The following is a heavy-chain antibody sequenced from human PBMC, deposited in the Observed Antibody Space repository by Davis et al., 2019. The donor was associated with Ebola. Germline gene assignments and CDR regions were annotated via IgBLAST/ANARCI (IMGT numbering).Heavy chain of an antibody. D-gene: IGHD4-17*01. J-gene: IGHJ4*02. V-gene: IGHV1-2*02. CDR2: INPNSGGT. CDR3: ARDRGEDFDY. Sequence: ASVQVSCKASGGTFSSYAISWVRQAPGQGLEWMGWINPNSGGTNYAQKFQGRVTMTRDTSISTAYMELSRLRSDDTAVYYCARDRGEDFDYWGQGTLVTVSS. CDR1: GGTFSSYA.